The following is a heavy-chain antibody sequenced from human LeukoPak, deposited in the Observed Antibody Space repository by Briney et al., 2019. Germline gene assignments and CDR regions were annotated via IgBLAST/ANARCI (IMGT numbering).Heavy chain of an antibody. CDR2: IYYSGST. V-gene: IGHV4-59*01. J-gene: IGHJ6*02. CDR1: GGSISSYY. Sequence: SETLSLTCTVSGGSISSYYWSWIRRPPGKGLEWIGYIYYSGSTNYNPSLKSRVTISVDTSKNQFSLKLSSVTAADTAVYYCARKSSLPNSLYYYYYYGMDVWGQGTTVTVSS. D-gene: IGHD5-18*01. CDR3: ARKSSLPNSLYYYYYYGMDV.